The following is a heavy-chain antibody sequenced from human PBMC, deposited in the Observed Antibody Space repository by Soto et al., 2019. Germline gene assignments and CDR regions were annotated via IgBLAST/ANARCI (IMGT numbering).Heavy chain of an antibody. CDR3: ASLVTRSVYSFDF. CDR2: IDPSDSWT. D-gene: IGHD6-6*01. J-gene: IGHJ4*02. Sequence: EVQLVQSGAEVKKPGESLRISCTGFGYNYSNYWITWLRQVPGKGLEWMGRIDPSDSWTDYSPSFQGHVTISTDKSISTAYLQWSSLKASDTAMYYCASLVTRSVYSFDFWGQGTLVTVSS. CDR1: GYNYSNYW. V-gene: IGHV5-10-1*03.